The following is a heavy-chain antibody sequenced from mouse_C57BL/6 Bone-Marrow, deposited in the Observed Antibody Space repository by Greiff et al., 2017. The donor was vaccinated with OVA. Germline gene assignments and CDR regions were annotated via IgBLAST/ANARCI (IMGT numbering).Heavy chain of an antibody. V-gene: IGHV1-19*01. CDR1: GYTFTEYY. CDR2: INPYNGGT. D-gene: IGHD2-2*01. Sequence: VQLQQSGPVLVKPGASVKMSCKASGYTFTEYYMNWVKQSHGKSLEWIGVINPYNGGTSYNQKFKGKATLTVDKSSSTAYMELNSLTSEDSAVYYCARERYGYDDEFAYWGQGTLVTVSA. CDR3: ARERYGYDDEFAY. J-gene: IGHJ3*01.